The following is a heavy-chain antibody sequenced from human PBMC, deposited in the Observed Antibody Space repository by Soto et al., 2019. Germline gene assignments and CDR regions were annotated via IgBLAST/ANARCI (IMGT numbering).Heavy chain of an antibody. V-gene: IGHV3-30*18. CDR3: AKDLSYYDSSGYRDY. CDR2: ISYDGSNK. CDR1: GFTFSSYG. Sequence: GGSLRLSCAASGFTFSSYGMHWVRQAPGKGLEWVAVISYDGSNKYYADSVKGRFTISRDNSKNTLYLQMNSLRAEDTAVYYCAKDLSYYDSSGYRDYWGQGTLVTVSS. D-gene: IGHD3-22*01. J-gene: IGHJ4*02.